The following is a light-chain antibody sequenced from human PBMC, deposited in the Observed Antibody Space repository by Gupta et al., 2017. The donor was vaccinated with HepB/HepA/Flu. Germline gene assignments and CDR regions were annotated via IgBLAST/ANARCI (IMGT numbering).Light chain of an antibody. J-gene: IGLJ3*02. CDR2: QNT. Sequence: SYEVTQPPSVSVSPGQTASITCSGDKLGDKYSFWYQQKPGQSPILVIYQNTKRPSGIPERFSGSNSGNTATLTISGTQAMDEADYYCQTWDSSTVVFGGGPKLTVL. CDR1: KLGDKY. CDR3: QTWDSSTVV. V-gene: IGLV3-1*01.